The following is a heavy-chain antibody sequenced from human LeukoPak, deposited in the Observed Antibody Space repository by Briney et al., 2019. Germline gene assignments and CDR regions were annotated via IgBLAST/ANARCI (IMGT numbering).Heavy chain of an antibody. CDR1: GYSISSGYY. V-gene: IGHV4-38-2*01. J-gene: IGHJ4*02. CDR3: ASGVSVVVVVNY. D-gene: IGHD3-22*01. Sequence: SETLSLTCSVSGYSISSGYYWGWIRQPPGKGLEWIGSVYHSGSAYYNPSLKSRVTISVDTSKNQVSLHLISVTAADTAIYYCASGVSVVVVVNYWGQGTLVTVSS. CDR2: VYHSGSA.